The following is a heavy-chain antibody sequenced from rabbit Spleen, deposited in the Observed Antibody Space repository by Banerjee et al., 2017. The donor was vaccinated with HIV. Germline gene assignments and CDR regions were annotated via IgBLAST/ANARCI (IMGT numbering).Heavy chain of an antibody. D-gene: IGHD5-1*01. V-gene: IGHV1S40*01. CDR1: GFSFSGSYW. Sequence: QSLEESGGDLVKPGASLTLTCTASGFSFSGSYWICWVRQAPGKGLEWIACIYAGSGSAHYASWAKGQFTISKTSSTTVTLEMTSLTAADMATYFCGRDTVGKLGDTDLWGQGTLVTVS. CDR3: GRDTVGKLGDTDL. J-gene: IGHJ3*01. CDR2: IYAGSGSA.